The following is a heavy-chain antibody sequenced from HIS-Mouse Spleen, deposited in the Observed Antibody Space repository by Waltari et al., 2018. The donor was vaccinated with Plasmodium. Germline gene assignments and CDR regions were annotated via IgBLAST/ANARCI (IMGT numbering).Heavy chain of an antibody. J-gene: IGHJ3*02. D-gene: IGHD7-27*01. V-gene: IGHV4-38-2*02. CDR2: IYHSGST. CDR1: GYSISSGYY. CDR3: ARDWGNAFDI. Sequence: QVQLQESGPGLVKPSETLSLTCTVSGYSISSGYYWGWTRQPPGKGLEWIGSIYHSGSTYYNPSLKSRVTISVDTSKNQFSLKLSSVTAADTAVYYCARDWGNAFDIWGQGTMVTVSS.